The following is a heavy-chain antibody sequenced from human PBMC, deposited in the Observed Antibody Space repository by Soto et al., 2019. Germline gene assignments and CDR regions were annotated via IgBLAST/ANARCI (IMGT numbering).Heavy chain of an antibody. V-gene: IGHV4-59*08. J-gene: IGHJ4*02. CDR2: IYYTGST. CDR1: GASISDYY. Sequence: QVQLQQSGPGLVKPSETLSLTCCVSGASISDYYWCCIRQPQGKGLQWVGYIYYTGSTTYNASLKSRLTLFVDTSKNHFSLKVRSVCAADTAVYYCARLGRWLQALDSWGQGTLVTVSS. D-gene: IGHD5-12*01. CDR3: ARLGRWLQALDS.